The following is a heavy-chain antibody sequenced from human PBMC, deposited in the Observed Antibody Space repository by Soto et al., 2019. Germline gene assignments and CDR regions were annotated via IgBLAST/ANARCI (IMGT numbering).Heavy chain of an antibody. V-gene: IGHV4-59*01. CDR3: ARDRGGITVSSKPLGEWFDP. CDR1: GVSIDNFF. CDR2: VSQGGAS. D-gene: IGHD3-16*01. Sequence: QVQLQESGPGLLRPSETLSLTCTVSGVSIDNFFWSWIRQTPGMGLEWIGYVSQGGASPYMSEGEATRENTALERRAPISLSLPTDKVSQKFTMDTAADTAVYYCARDRGGITVSSKPLGEWFDPWGQGTLVTVSS. J-gene: IGHJ5*02.